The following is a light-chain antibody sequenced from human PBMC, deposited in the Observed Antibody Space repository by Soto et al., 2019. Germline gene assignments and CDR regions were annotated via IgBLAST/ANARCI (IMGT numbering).Light chain of an antibody. CDR1: SSVIGAYNY. CDR2: DVS. J-gene: IGLJ1*01. Sequence: QSVLTQPASVSGSPGQSITISCTGASSVIGAYNYVSWYQQHPGKAPKLMIYDVSNRPSGISDRFSGSKSGNTASLTISGLQAEDEADYFCSSYTSSSTYVFGTGNKVTVL. V-gene: IGLV2-14*01. CDR3: SSYTSSSTYV.